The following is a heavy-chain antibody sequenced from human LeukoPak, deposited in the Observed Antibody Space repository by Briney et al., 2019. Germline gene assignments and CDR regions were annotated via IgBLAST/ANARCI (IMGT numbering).Heavy chain of an antibody. CDR1: GGSLSSYY. Sequence: SETLSLTCTDSGGSLSSYYWSWIRQPAGKGLEWIGRIYTSGSTNYNPSLKSRVTMSVDTSKNQFSLKLSSVTAADTAVYYCARGYSYGLVDYWGQGTLVTVSS. D-gene: IGHD5-18*01. CDR3: ARGYSYGLVDY. J-gene: IGHJ4*02. CDR2: IYTSGST. V-gene: IGHV4-4*07.